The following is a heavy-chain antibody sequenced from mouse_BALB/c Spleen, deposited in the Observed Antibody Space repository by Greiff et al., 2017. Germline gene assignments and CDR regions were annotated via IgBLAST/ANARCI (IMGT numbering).Heavy chain of an antibody. Sequence: EVQGVESGGGLVKPGGSLKLSCAASGFTFSSYAMSWVRQSPEKRLEWVAEISSGGSYTYYPDTVTGRFTISRDNAKNTLYLEMSSLRSEDTAMYYCARDGNLYAMDYWGQGTSVTVAS. CDR1: GFTFSSYA. J-gene: IGHJ4*01. D-gene: IGHD2-1*01. CDR3: ARDGNLYAMDY. V-gene: IGHV5-9-4*01. CDR2: ISSGGSYT.